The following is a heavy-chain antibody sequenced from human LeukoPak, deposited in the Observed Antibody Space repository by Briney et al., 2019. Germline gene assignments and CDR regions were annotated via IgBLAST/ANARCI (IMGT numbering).Heavy chain of an antibody. Sequence: ASVKVSCKASGYTFTGYYMHWVRQAPGQGLEWMGWINPNSGGTNYAQKFQGRVTMTRDTSISTAYMELSSLRSEDTAVYYCARGRKTRITIFGVVHYYFDYWGQGTLVTVSS. CDR1: GYTFTGYY. CDR3: ARGRKTRITIFGVVHYYFDY. CDR2: INPNSGGT. D-gene: IGHD3-3*01. V-gene: IGHV1-2*02. J-gene: IGHJ4*02.